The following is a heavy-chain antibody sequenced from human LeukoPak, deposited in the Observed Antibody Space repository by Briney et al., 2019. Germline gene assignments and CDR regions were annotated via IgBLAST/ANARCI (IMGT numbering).Heavy chain of an antibody. CDR1: GGSISSGGYY. D-gene: IGHD1-26*01. V-gene: IGHV4-30-2*01. J-gene: IGHJ6*03. CDR2: IYHSGST. CDR3: ARGLGNYYYYYYMDV. Sequence: PSETLSLTCTVSGGSISSGGYYWSWIRQPPGKGLEWIGYIYHSGSTYYNLSLKSRVTISVDRSKNQFSLKLSSVTAADTAVYYCARGLGNYYYYYYMDVWGKGTTVTVSS.